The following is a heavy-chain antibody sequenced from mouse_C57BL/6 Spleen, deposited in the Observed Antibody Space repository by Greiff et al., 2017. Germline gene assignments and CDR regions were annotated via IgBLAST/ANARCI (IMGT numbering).Heavy chain of an antibody. Sequence: ESGPGLVKPSQSLSLTCSVTGYSITSGYYWNWIRQFPGNKLEWMGYISYDGSNNYNPSLKNRISITRDTSKNQLFLKLNSVTTEDTATYYCARDYYDYDGYFDYWGQGTTLTVSS. CDR3: ARDYYDYDGYFDY. J-gene: IGHJ2*01. D-gene: IGHD2-4*01. V-gene: IGHV3-6*01. CDR2: ISYDGSN. CDR1: GYSITSGYY.